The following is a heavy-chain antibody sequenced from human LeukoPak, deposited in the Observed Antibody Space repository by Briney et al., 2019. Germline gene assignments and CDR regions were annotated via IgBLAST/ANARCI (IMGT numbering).Heavy chain of an antibody. CDR3: ARDAVVTDAFDI. J-gene: IGHJ3*02. CDR1: GGSFSGYY. D-gene: IGHD4-23*01. V-gene: IGHV4-34*01. CDR2: INHSGST. Sequence: SETLSLTCAVYGGSFSGYYWSWIRQPPGKGLEWIGEINHSGSTNYNPSLKSRVTISVDTSKNQFSLKLSSVTAADTAVYYCARDAVVTDAFDIWGQGTMVTVSS.